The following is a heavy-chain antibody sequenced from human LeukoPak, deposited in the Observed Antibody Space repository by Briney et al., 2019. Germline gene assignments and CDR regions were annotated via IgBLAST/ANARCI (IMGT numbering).Heavy chain of an antibody. CDR3: ARYPFAVTTGDYFDY. D-gene: IGHD4-17*01. Sequence: NPGGSLRLSCAASGFTFSSYAMSWVRQAPGKGLEWVSAISGSGGSTYYADSVKGRFTISRDNAKNSLYLQMNSLRAEDTAVYYCARYPFAVTTGDYFDYWGQGTLVTVSS. V-gene: IGHV3-23*01. CDR1: GFTFSSYA. CDR2: ISGSGGST. J-gene: IGHJ4*02.